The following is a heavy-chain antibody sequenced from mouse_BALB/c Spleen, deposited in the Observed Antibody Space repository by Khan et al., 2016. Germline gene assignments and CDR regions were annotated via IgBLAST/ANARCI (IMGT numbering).Heavy chain of an antibody. J-gene: IGHJ1*01. CDR1: GFSLTSYG. D-gene: IGHD1-2*01. Sequence: QMQLEESGPGLVAPSQSLSITCTVSGFSLTSYGVHWVRQPPGKGLEWLGVIWAGGSTDYDSALMSRLSINKDNSKSQVFLKINSLQSHDTAMYYCARDNTTADWYFDVWGAGTTVTVSS. CDR2: IWAGGST. CDR3: ARDNTTADWYFDV. V-gene: IGHV2-9*02.